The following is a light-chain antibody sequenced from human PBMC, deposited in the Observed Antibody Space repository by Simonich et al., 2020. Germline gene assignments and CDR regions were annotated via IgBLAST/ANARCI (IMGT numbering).Light chain of an antibody. Sequence: DIVMTQTPLSLSVTPGQPASISCKSSQSLLHSDGKTYLYWYLQKPGQSPQLLIYEVYNRFSGVPDRFSCSGSGTDFTLKISRVEAEDVGVYYCMQSIQLPLTFGGGTKVEIK. CDR3: MQSIQLPLT. CDR2: EVY. CDR1: QSLLHSDGKTY. J-gene: IGKJ4*01. V-gene: IGKV2D-29*02.